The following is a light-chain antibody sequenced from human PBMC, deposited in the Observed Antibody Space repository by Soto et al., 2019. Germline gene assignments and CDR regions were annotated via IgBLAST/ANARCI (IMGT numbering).Light chain of an antibody. CDR2: RAS. Sequence: EIVLTQSPGTLSLSPGERATLSCRASQTISSSFLAWYQQKPGQAPRLLIYRASRRATGVPARFSGSGSATDFTLIISSLQSEDFAVYYCQQYYYWPLTFGGGTKV. CDR1: QTISSSF. V-gene: IGKV3-20*01. J-gene: IGKJ4*01. CDR3: QQYYYWPLT.